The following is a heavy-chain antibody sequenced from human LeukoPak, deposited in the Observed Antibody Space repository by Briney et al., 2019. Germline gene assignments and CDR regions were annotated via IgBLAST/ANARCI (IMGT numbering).Heavy chain of an antibody. CDR3: FFGAVAECLIQEKDY. D-gene: IGHD6-19*01. Sequence: ASVKVSCKASGGTFSRYAISGVRQPPGQGLEWMGGIIPIFGTANYAQKFQGRITITPDQSPSPAYSELSSLRSEDTALYYCFFGAVAECLIQEKDYWRQGTLVTVSS. V-gene: IGHV1-69*13. CDR2: IIPIFGTA. CDR1: GGTFSRYA. J-gene: IGHJ4*02.